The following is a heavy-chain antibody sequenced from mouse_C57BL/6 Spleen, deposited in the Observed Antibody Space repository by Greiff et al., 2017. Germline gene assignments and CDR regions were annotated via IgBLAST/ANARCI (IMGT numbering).Heavy chain of an antibody. CDR2: IWSGGST. CDR1: GFSLTSYG. D-gene: IGHD1-1*01. V-gene: IGHV2-2*01. CDR3: ARKGGYGSSPHAMDY. J-gene: IGHJ4*01. Sequence: VKLVESGPGLVQPSQSLSITCTVSGFSLTSYGVHWVRQSPGKGLEWLGVIWSGGSTDYNAAFISRLSISKDNSKSQVFFKMNSLQADDTAIYYCARKGGYGSSPHAMDYWGQGTSVTVSS.